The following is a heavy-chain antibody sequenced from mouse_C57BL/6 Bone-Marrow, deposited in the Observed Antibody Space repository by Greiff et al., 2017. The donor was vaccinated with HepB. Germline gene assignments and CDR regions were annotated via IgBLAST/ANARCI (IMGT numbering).Heavy chain of an antibody. CDR1: GYSITSGYY. Sequence: DVKLQESGPGLVKPSQSLSLTCSVTGYSITSGYYWNWIRQFPGNKLEWMGYISYDGSNNYNPSLKNRISITRDTSKNQFFLKLNSVTTEDTATYYCAEGYSYAMDYWCQGTSVTVSS. CDR3: AEGYSYAMDY. D-gene: IGHD2-3*01. J-gene: IGHJ4*01. V-gene: IGHV3-6*01. CDR2: ISYDGSN.